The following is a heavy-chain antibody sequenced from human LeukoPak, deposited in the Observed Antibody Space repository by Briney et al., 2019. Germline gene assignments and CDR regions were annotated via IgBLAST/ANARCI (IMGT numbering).Heavy chain of an antibody. D-gene: IGHD3-16*02. V-gene: IGHV4-30-2*01. Sequence: SQTLSLTCAVSGGSISSGGYSWSWIRQPPGKGLEWIGYIYHSGSTYYNPSLKSRVTISVDRSKNQFSLKLSSVTAADTAVYYCASWLHSVRLGELSDWGQGTLVTVSS. CDR2: IYHSGST. CDR3: ASWLHSVRLGELSD. CDR1: GGSISSGGYS. J-gene: IGHJ4*02.